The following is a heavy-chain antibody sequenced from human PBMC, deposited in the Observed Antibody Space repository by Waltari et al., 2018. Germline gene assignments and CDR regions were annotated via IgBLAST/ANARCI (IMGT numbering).Heavy chain of an antibody. D-gene: IGHD3-10*01. Sequence: EVQLLESGGGLVQPGGSLRLSCAASGSTFSSYAMSWVRQAPGKGLEWVSAISGSGGSTYYADSVKGRFTISRDNSKNTLYLQINSLIAEDTAVYYCAKSITMVRGVIGHWGQGTLVTVSS. CDR3: AKSITMVRGVIGH. V-gene: IGHV3-23*01. J-gene: IGHJ1*01. CDR1: GSTFSSYA. CDR2: ISGSGGST.